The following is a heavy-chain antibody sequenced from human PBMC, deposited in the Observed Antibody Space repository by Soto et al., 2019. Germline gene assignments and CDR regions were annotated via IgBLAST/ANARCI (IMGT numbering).Heavy chain of an antibody. J-gene: IGHJ6*01. V-gene: IGHV1-18*04. CDR1: GYTFTSYG. CDR2: ISAYNGNT. CDR3: ARKLKLRLYFDLRSGMGV. D-gene: IGHD3-9*01. Sequence: ASVKVSCKASGYTFTSYGLSWVRPAPGQGLEWMGWISAYNGNTNYAQKLQGRVTMTTDTSTSTAYMELRSLRSDDTAVYYCARKLKLRLYFDLRSGMGVRGKGTRAT.